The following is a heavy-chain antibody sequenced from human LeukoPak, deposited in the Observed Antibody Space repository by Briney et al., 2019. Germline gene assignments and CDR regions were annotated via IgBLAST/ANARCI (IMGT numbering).Heavy chain of an antibody. D-gene: IGHD5-12*01. CDR3: ARDLLSVDNYDALDI. CDR2: IVPMFGTD. V-gene: IGHV1-69*13. Sequence: ASVKVSCKASGATFGSHSISWVRQAPGQGLEWMGGIVPMFGTDVYAQRFQGRVTVTADESTTTAYMELISLTSEDTAMYYCARDLLSVDNYDALDIWGQGTMVTVSS. CDR1: GATFGSHS. J-gene: IGHJ3*02.